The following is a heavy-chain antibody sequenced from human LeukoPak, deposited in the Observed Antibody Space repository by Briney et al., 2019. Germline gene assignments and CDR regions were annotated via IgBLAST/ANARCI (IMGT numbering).Heavy chain of an antibody. CDR2: INHSGST. Sequence: SETLSLTCAVYGGSFSGYYWSWIRQPPGKGLEWIGEINHSGSTNYKPSLKSRVTISVETSKNQFSLKLSSVTAADTAVYYCARGNVEDYYYDSSGLYFDYWGQGTLVTVSS. V-gene: IGHV4-34*01. CDR1: GGSFSGYY. D-gene: IGHD3-22*01. CDR3: ARGNVEDYYYDSSGLYFDY. J-gene: IGHJ4*02.